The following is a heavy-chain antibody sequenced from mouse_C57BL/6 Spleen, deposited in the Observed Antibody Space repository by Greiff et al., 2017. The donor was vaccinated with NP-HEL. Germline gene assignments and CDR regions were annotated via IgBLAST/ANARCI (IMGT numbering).Heavy chain of an antibody. CDR3: ARAGDYDGYYFDY. J-gene: IGHJ2*01. Sequence: VQLQQSGAELVKPGASVKISCKASGYAFSSYWMNWVKQRPGKGLEWIGQIYPGAGDTNYNGKFKGKAPLTADKSSSTAYMQLSSLTSEDSAVYFCARAGDYDGYYFDYWGQGTTLTVSS. CDR1: GYAFSSYW. D-gene: IGHD2-4*01. V-gene: IGHV1-80*01. CDR2: IYPGAGDT.